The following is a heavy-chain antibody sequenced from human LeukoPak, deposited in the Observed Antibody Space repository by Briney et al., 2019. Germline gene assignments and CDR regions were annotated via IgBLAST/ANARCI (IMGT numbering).Heavy chain of an antibody. Sequence: GGSLRPSCPASGFTFSSYSMNWVRQAPGKGLEWVSSISSSSSYIYYADSVKGRFTLSRDNAKNSLYLQMNSLRAEDTAVYYCARRYCSGGSCLDYWGQGTLVTVSS. D-gene: IGHD2-15*01. V-gene: IGHV3-21*01. J-gene: IGHJ4*02. CDR3: ARRYCSGGSCLDY. CDR2: ISSSSSYI. CDR1: GFTFSSYS.